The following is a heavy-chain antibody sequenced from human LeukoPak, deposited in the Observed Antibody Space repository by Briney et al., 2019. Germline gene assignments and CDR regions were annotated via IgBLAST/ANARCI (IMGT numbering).Heavy chain of an antibody. CDR2: INHSGST. D-gene: IGHD3-3*01. V-gene: IGHV4-34*01. Sequence: SETLSLTCAVYGGSFSGYYWSWIRQPPGKGLEWIGEINHSGSTNYNPSLKSRVTISVDTSKNQFSLKLSSVTAADTAVYYCARGHPHYDFWSGYPPGWYFDLWGCGTLVTVSS. CDR3: ARGHPHYDFWSGYPPGWYFDL. J-gene: IGHJ2*01. CDR1: GGSFSGYY.